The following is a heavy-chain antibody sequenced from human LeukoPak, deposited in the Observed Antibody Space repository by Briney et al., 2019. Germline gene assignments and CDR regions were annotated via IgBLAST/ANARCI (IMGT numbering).Heavy chain of an antibody. Sequence: GGSLRLSCAASGFTFSSYAMSWVRQAPGKGPEWVSGISGSGVSAYYADSVKGRFTISRDNSKNTLYLQMNSLRAEDTAVYYCAKGYCSSTSCFSRADYWGQGTLVTVSS. CDR2: ISGSGVSA. J-gene: IGHJ4*02. CDR3: AKGYCSSTSCFSRADY. V-gene: IGHV3-23*01. CDR1: GFTFSSYA. D-gene: IGHD2-2*01.